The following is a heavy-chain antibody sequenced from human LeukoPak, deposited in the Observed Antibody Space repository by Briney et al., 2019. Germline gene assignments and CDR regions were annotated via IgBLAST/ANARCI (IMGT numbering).Heavy chain of an antibody. CDR1: GGSFSGYY. CDR2: INHSGST. D-gene: IGHD3-22*01. CDR3: ARGSWRGSGYYGHYYMDV. J-gene: IGHJ6*03. Sequence: SETLSLTCAVYGGSFSGYYWSWIRQPPGKGLEWIGEINHSGSTNYNPSLKSRVTISVDTSKNQFSLKLSSVTAADTAVYYRARGSWRGSGYYGHYYMDVWGKGTTVTVSS. V-gene: IGHV4-34*01.